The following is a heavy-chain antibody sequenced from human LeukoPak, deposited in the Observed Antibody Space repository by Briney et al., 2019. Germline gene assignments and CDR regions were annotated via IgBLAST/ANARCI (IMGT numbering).Heavy chain of an antibody. J-gene: IGHJ6*04. CDR3: ARCQYGSGSYYPPHYYYYGMDV. V-gene: IGHV1-69*06. D-gene: IGHD3-10*01. CDR2: IIPIFGTA. Sequence: ASVKVSCKASGGTFSSYAISWVRQAPGQGLEWMGGIIPIFGTANYAQKFQGRVTITADKSTSTAYMELSSLRSEDTAVYYCARCQYGSGSYYPPHYYYYGMDVWGKGTTVTVSS. CDR1: GGTFSSYA.